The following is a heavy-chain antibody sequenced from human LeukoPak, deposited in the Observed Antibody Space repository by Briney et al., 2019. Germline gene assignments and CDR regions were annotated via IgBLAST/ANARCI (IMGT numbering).Heavy chain of an antibody. CDR3: ARSLDSYAYWVFDY. V-gene: IGHV3-53*01. D-gene: IGHD5-18*01. CDR1: VYSFGTYA. Sequence: GGSLRLPCAASVYSFGTYAMSWVRQAPWKGLEWVSVIYSGGSTYYADSVKGRFTISRDNSRNTLYLQMNSPRAEDTAVYYCARSLDSYAYWVFDYWGQGTLVTVSS. CDR2: IYSGGST. J-gene: IGHJ4*02.